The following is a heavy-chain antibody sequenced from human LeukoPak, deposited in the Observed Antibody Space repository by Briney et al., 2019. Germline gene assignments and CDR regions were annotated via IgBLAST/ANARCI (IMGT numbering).Heavy chain of an antibody. Sequence: GGSLRLSCAASGFTFSTYWMHWVRQAPGTGLVWVSLIKGDGSSTNYADSVKGRFTISRDNAKNTLYLQMNSLRAEDTAVYYCATDVPAVTIFGYWGQGTLVTVSS. J-gene: IGHJ4*02. V-gene: IGHV3-74*01. D-gene: IGHD2-2*01. CDR3: ATDVPAVTIFGY. CDR1: GFTFSTYW. CDR2: IKGDGSST.